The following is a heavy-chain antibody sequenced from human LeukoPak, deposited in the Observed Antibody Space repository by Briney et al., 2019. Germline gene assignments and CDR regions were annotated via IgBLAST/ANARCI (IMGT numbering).Heavy chain of an antibody. Sequence: GGSLRLSCAASGFTFSSYSMNWVRQAPGKGLEWVSSISSSSSYIYYADSVKGRFTISRDNAKNSLYLQMNSLRAEDTALYYCAKDIGIAARPGAFDIWGQGTMVTVSS. CDR3: AKDIGIAARPGAFDI. V-gene: IGHV3-21*04. D-gene: IGHD6-6*01. CDR2: ISSSSSYI. CDR1: GFTFSSYS. J-gene: IGHJ3*02.